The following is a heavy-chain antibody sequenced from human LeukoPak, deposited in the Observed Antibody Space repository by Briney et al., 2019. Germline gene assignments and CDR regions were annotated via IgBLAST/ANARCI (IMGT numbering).Heavy chain of an antibody. CDR1: GAPISSNNW. CDR3: ARIWFGELLDAFDI. J-gene: IGHJ3*02. CDR2: IYHSGST. V-gene: IGHV4-4*02. Sequence: PSETLSLTCAVSGAPISSNNWWWSWVRQPPGKGLEWIGEIYHSGSTNYNPSLKSRVTMSVDKSKNQFSLKLSSVTAADTAVYYCARIWFGELLDAFDIWGQGTMVTVSS. D-gene: IGHD3-10*01.